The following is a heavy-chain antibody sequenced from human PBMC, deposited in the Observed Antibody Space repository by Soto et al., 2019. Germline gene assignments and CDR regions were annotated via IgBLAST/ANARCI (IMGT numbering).Heavy chain of an antibody. D-gene: IGHD3-3*01. CDR2: MNPNSGNT. J-gene: IGHJ4*02. CDR1: GYSFTSYD. CDR3: ARAPGPDFWSGPSYDY. Sequence: ASVKGACKAAGYSFTSYDSGWVRQATGQGLEWMGWMNPNSGNTGYAQKFQGRVTMTRNTSISTAYMELSSLRSEDTAVYYCARAPGPDFWSGPSYDYWGQGPLVTVSS. V-gene: IGHV1-8*01.